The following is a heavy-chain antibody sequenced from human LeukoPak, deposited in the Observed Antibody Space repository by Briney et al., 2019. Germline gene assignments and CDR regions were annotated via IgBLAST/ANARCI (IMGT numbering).Heavy chain of an antibody. J-gene: IGHJ4*02. V-gene: IGHV1-69*02. D-gene: IGHD1-20*01. CDR3: ARLADNWNDDFDY. CDR2: IIPTLGIA. CDR1: GGTFSSCT. Sequence: RASVKVSCKSSGGTFSSCTISWVRQAPGQGLEWMGRIIPTLGIANYAQKFQGRVTITADKSTSTAYMELSSLRSEDTAVYYCARLADNWNDDFDYWGQGTLVTVSS.